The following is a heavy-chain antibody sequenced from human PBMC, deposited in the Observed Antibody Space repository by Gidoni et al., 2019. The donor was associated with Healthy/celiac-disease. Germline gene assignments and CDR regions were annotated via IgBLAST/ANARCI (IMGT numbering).Heavy chain of an antibody. CDR2: IYYSGST. CDR1: GGSISRGGYY. Sequence: QVQLQESGPGLVKPSQTLSLTCTVSGGSISRGGYYWSWIRQHPGKGLEWIGYIYYSGSTYYTPSLKSRVTISVDTSKNQFSLKLSSVTAADTAVYYCARGSGVGATTFPYWGQGTLVTVSS. J-gene: IGHJ4*02. CDR3: ARGSGVGATTFPY. D-gene: IGHD1-26*01. V-gene: IGHV4-31*03.